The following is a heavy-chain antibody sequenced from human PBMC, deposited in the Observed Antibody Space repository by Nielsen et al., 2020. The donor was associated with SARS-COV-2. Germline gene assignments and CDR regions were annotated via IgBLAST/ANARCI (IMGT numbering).Heavy chain of an antibody. D-gene: IGHD6-13*01. Sequence: GESLKISCVGSGFSLSNYWMSWVRQAPGRGLEWVANIRRDSGARFYVDSVKGRFTISRDNAKNSLYLQMNSLRDEDTAVYYCARGTLYSSSWYVLKDYWGQGTLVTVSS. CDR3: ARGTLYSSSWYVLKDY. CDR1: GFSLSNYW. V-gene: IGHV3-7*01. CDR2: IRRDSGAR. J-gene: IGHJ4*02.